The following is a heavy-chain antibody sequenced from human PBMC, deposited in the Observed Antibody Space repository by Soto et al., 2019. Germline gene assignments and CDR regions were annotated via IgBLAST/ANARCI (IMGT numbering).Heavy chain of an antibody. CDR2: SNPRGST. V-gene: IGHV4-34*01. CDR1: GGSFSGYY. D-gene: IGHD6-19*01. CDR3: ARGGIAVAATGQRTYYYYGLGV. J-gene: IGHJ6*02. Sequence: SETLSLTCAGYGGSFSGYYWSWIRQPPGKGMKWLGESNPRGSTDYNPSLKSRVTISVATSKNQYSLRLRSVTAAYPALSYCARGGIAVAATGQRTYYYYGLGVCRQQT.